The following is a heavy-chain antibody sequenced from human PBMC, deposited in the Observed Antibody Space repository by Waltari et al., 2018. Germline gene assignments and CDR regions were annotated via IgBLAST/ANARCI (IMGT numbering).Heavy chain of an antibody. D-gene: IGHD1-26*01. CDR2: IYHSGST. CDR3: ASSGGGYFQH. CDR1: GYSISSGYY. J-gene: IGHJ1*01. V-gene: IGHV4-38-2*01. Sequence: QVQLQESGPGLVKPSETLSLTCAVSGYSISSGYYWGWIRQPPGKGLEWIGSIYHSGSTYYNPSRKSRVTISVDTSKNQFSLKLSSVTAADTAVYYCASSGGGYFQHWGQGTLVTVSS.